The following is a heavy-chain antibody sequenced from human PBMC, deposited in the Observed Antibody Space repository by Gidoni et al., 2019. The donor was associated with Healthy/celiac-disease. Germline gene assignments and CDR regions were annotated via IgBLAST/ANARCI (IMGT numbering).Heavy chain of an antibody. V-gene: IGHV4-34*01. Sequence: QVQLQQWGAGLLKPSETLSLTCAVYGGSFSGYYWSWIRQPPGKGLEWIGEINHSGSTNYNPSLKSRVTISVDTSKNQFSLKLSSVTAADTAVYYCARGIPLRDRAEIAARSGERGDWFDPWGQGTLVTVSS. CDR1: GGSFSGYY. CDR3: ARGIPLRDRAEIAARSGERGDWFDP. J-gene: IGHJ5*02. CDR2: INHSGST. D-gene: IGHD6-6*01.